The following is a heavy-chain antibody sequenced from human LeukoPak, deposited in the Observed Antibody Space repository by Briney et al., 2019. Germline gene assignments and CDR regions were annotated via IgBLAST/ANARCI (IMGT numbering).Heavy chain of an antibody. J-gene: IGHJ3*02. CDR1: GFTFSSYS. D-gene: IGHD1-26*01. CDR2: ISSSISYI. V-gene: IGHV3-21*01. CDR3: ARDRALSGDDAFDI. Sequence: GGSLRLSCAASGFTFSSYSMNWVRQAPGKGLEWVSSISSSISYIYYADSVKGRFTISSDNAKNSLYLQMNSLRAEDTAVYYCARDRALSGDDAFDIWGQGTMVTVSS.